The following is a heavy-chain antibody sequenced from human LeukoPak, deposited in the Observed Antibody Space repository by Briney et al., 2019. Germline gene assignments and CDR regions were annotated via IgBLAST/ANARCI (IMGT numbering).Heavy chain of an antibody. D-gene: IGHD3-10*01. V-gene: IGHV1-2*02. Sequence: ASVTVSCKASGYTFTGYYMHWVRQAPGQGLEWMGWINPNSGGTNYAQTFQGRVTITTDTAISTAYMGLSRVITDDPAVTYCAREWWGAIPMVRGVIDYWGKGTLVTVSS. CDR2: INPNSGGT. J-gene: IGHJ4*02. CDR1: GYTFTGYY. CDR3: AREWWGAIPMVRGVIDY.